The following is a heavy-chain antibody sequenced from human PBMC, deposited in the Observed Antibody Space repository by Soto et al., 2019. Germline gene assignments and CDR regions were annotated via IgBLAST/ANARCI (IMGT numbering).Heavy chain of an antibody. CDR3: ARDGLLFSGPYRPSRFDY. V-gene: IGHV3-7*03. D-gene: IGHD3-16*02. CDR2: IKHDTSEA. Sequence: PGGSLRLSCAAYGFKFSDYWMSWVRQAPGKGLEWVGNIKHDTSEAHYADSVKGRFTITRDNIKNFLFLQMRDLRADDTASYYCARDGLLFSGPYRPSRFDYWGLGALVTVSS. CDR1: GFKFSDYW. J-gene: IGHJ4*02.